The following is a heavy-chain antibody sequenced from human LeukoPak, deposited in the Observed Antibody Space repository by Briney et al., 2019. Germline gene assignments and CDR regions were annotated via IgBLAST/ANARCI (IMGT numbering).Heavy chain of an antibody. CDR2: IISSSAYI. D-gene: IGHD2-2*01. J-gene: IGHJ5*02. CDR1: GFTFSTYS. CDR3: AREDRYCSSTSCDNRWFDP. V-gene: IGHV3-21*01. Sequence: GGSLRLSCAASGFTFSTYSTNWARQAPGKVLEWVSSIISSSAYIFYADSVKGRFTISRDNSKNTLYPQMNSLRAEDTAVYYCAREDRYCSSTSCDNRWFDPWGQGTLVTVSS.